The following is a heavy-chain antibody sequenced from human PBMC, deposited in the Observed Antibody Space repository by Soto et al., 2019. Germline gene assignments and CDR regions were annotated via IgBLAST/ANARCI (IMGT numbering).Heavy chain of an antibody. Sequence: GESLKISCKGSCYSFNYYWIGWVRQMPGRGLEWMGVIYPGDSDTTYSPSFQGQVTLSVDKSINTAYLQWGSLKASDTAMYYCAIQGRFCSGDTCKAQQYFELRGQGTLVTVSS. D-gene: IGHD2-15*01. CDR2: IYPGDSDT. CDR3: AIQGRFCSGDTCKAQQYFEL. CDR1: CYSFNYYW. J-gene: IGHJ1*01. V-gene: IGHV5-51*01.